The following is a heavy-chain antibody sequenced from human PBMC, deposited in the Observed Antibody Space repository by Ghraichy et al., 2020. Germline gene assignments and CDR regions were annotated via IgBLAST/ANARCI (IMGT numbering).Heavy chain of an antibody. CDR1: GFPFKNYA. D-gene: IGHD2-15*01. Sequence: GESLNISCAASGFPFKNYAMTWVRQAPGKGLEWVSSIGYNGVDTYYADSLRGRFVISRENFKNTLYLQMNSLRVEDTAVYYCAKYCRGTCYSGVDFWGQGVLVTVSS. CDR2: IGYNGVDT. CDR3: AKYCRGTCYSGVDF. J-gene: IGHJ4*02. V-gene: IGHV3-23*01.